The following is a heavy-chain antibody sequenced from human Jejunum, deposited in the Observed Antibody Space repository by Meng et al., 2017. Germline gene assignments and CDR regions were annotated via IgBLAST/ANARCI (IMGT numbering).Heavy chain of an antibody. CDR1: GFTFSSYE. V-gene: IGHV3-48*03. CDR3: ARAQLWFGELSRPYYFDY. D-gene: IGHD3-10*01. CDR2: ISSSGSTI. J-gene: IGHJ4*02. Sequence: GESLKISCAASGFTFSSYEMNWDRQAPGKGLEWVSYISSSGSTIYYADSVKGRFTISRDNAKNSLYLQLNSLRAEDTAVYYCARAQLWFGELSRPYYFDYWGRGTLVTVSS.